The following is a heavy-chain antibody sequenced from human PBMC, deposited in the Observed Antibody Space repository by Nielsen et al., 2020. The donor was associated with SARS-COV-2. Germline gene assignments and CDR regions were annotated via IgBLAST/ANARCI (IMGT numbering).Heavy chain of an antibody. V-gene: IGHV3-33*01. CDR1: GFTFSSYG. CDR2: IWYDGSNK. Sequence: SCAASGFTFSSYGMHWVRQAPGKGLEWVAVIWYDGSNKYYADSVKGRFTISRDNSKNTLYLQMNSLRAEDTAVYYCARDTHYYDSSGYYAPPYYYYGMDVWGQGTTVTVSS. J-gene: IGHJ6*02. CDR3: ARDTHYYDSSGYYAPPYYYYGMDV. D-gene: IGHD3-22*01.